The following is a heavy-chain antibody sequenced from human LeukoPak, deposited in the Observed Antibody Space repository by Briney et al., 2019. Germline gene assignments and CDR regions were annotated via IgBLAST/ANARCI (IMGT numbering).Heavy chain of an antibody. Sequence: GGSLRLSCAASGFTFKTYTMHWVRQAPGVGVEWGSSISSSSSYIFYADSVKGRFTISRDNTKNLLFLEMNNLRGDDTAIYYCVRESRPGGAMGLYHNLDYWGQGTLVAVSS. CDR1: GFTFKTYT. J-gene: IGHJ4*02. CDR3: VRESRPGGAMGLYHNLDY. D-gene: IGHD1-1*01. V-gene: IGHV3-21*01. CDR2: ISSSSSYI.